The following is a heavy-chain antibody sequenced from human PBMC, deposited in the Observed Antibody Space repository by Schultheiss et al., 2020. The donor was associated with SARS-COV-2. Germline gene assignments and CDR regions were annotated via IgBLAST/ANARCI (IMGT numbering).Heavy chain of an antibody. CDR3: ARAVSRLGGYYFDY. J-gene: IGHJ4*02. CDR1: GFTFSSYG. D-gene: IGHD1-26*01. CDR2: ISSSGSTI. V-gene: IGHV3-48*04. Sequence: GSLRLSCAASGFTFSSYGMHWVRQAPGKGLEWVSYISSSGSTIYYADSVKGRFTISRDNAKNSLYLQMNSLRVEDTAVYYCARAVSRLGGYYFDYWGQGTLVTVSS.